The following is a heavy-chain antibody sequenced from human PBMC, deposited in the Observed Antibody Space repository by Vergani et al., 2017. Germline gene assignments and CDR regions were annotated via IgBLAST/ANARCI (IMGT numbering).Heavy chain of an antibody. CDR2: ISGSGGST. Sequence: EVQLLESGGGLVQPGGSLRLSCAASGFTFSSYAMSWVRQAPGKGLEGVSGISGSGGSTYYADPVKGRFTISRDNSKNTLYLQMNSVRAEYTAVYYCANLDWIFDCGGQGTLVAVSS. J-gene: IGHJ4*02. D-gene: IGHD2-2*03. CDR3: ANLDWIFDC. CDR1: GFTFSSYA. V-gene: IGHV3-23*01.